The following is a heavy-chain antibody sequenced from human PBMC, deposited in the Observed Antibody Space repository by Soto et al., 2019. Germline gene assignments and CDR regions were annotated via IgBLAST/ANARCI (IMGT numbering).Heavy chain of an antibody. V-gene: IGHV4-39*01. D-gene: IGHD5-12*01. CDR1: GGSISSSSYY. CDR2: IYYSGST. Sequence: QLQLQESGPGLVKPSETLSLTCTVSGGSISSSSYYWGWIRQPPGKGLEWIGSIYYSGSTYYNPSLTSRVTISVDTAKNQFSLKLSSVTAADTAVYYCARQIHGYNDYWGQGTLVTVSS. J-gene: IGHJ4*02. CDR3: ARQIHGYNDY.